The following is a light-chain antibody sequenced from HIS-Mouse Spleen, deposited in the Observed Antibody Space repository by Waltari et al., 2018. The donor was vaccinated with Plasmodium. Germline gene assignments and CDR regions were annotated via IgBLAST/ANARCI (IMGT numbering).Light chain of an antibody. CDR3: YSTDSSGNHRV. V-gene: IGLV3-10*01. CDR1: ALLQKY. Sequence: SYELTQPPPASVSPGQTARTPCSGDALLQKYAYWYQQKSGQTTVLVIYEDSKRPAGIPERFSGSSSGTMATLTISVAQVEDEADYYCYSTDSSGNHRVFGGGTKLTVL. J-gene: IGLJ3*02. CDR2: EDS.